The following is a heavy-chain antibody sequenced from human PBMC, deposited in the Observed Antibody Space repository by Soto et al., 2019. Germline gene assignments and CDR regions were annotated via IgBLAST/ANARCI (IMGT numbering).Heavy chain of an antibody. CDR1: GGSINNHY. J-gene: IGHJ4*02. V-gene: IGHV4-59*11. Sequence: VQLQESGPGLVKPSETLSLTCTVSGGSINNHYWSWIRQPPGKGLEWIGYIYYTGSTNYNPSLKSRVTISVDTSKNQFSLNLTSLTAADTAIYYCARSNWYSEYWGQGTLVTVSS. CDR3: ARSNWYSEY. CDR2: IYYTGST. D-gene: IGHD7-27*01.